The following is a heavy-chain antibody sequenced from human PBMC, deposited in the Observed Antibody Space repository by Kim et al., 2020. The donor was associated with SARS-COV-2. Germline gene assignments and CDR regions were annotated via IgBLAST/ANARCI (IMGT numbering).Heavy chain of an antibody. CDR2: FDPEDGET. V-gene: IGHV1-24*01. J-gene: IGHJ5*02. CDR3: ATGYCSSTSCYGRYNWFDP. CDR1: GYTLTELS. D-gene: IGHD2-2*03. Sequence: ASVKVSCKVSGYTLTELSMHWVRQAPGKGLEWMGGFDPEDGETIYAQKFQGRVTMTEDTSTDTAYMELSSLRSEDTAVYYCATGYCSSTSCYGRYNWFDPWGQGTLVTVSS.